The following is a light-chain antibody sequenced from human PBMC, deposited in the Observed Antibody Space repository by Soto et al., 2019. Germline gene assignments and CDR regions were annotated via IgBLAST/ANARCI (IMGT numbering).Light chain of an antibody. CDR2: ASS. CDR1: QSVTSY. Sequence: EIVLTQSPGTLYLSPGERATLSCRASQSVTSYLAWYQQKPGQAPRLLIYASSTRATGIPDRFSGGGSGTDFTLTISRLEPEDFAVYYCQQYSTSQTFGQGTMLEI. J-gene: IGKJ1*01. CDR3: QQYSTSQT. V-gene: IGKV3-20*01.